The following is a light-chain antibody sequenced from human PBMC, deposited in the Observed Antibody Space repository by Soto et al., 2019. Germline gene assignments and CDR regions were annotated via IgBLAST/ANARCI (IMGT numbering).Light chain of an antibody. Sequence: QSVLTQPPSVSGSPGQSVSISCTGTSSDVGSYNRVSWYQQPPGTALKLMIYEVSNRPSGVPDRFSGSKSGNTASLTISGLQAEDEADYYCSSYTSSSTYVFGSGTK. CDR3: SSYTSSSTYV. J-gene: IGLJ1*01. CDR2: EVS. CDR1: SSDVGSYNR. V-gene: IGLV2-18*02.